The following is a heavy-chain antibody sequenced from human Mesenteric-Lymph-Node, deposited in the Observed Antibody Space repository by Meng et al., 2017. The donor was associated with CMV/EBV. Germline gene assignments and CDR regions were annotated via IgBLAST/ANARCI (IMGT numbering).Heavy chain of an antibody. CDR3: AKSRSSTPGIVDD. Sequence: VQLQEAGPGRVKPSETLSLTCFVSGVSVTSGAYHWSWIRQSPGKGLEWIGYIYGTGITIYNPSLKSRVTILLETSKNQFSLKLNSVTTADTAVYYCAKSRSSTPGIVDDWGQGTLVTVSS. CDR2: IYGTGIT. V-gene: IGHV4-61*08. J-gene: IGHJ4*02. D-gene: IGHD2/OR15-2a*01. CDR1: GVSVTSGAYH.